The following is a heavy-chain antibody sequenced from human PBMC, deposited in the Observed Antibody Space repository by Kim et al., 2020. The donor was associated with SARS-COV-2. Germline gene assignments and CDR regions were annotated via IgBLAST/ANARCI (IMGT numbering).Heavy chain of an antibody. CDR3: AKAVISSSYFSFDP. V-gene: IGHV3-23*01. CDR2: ITAGGVGT. J-gene: IGHJ5*02. D-gene: IGHD6-13*01. Sequence: GGSLRLSCAASGFTFNSYAMTWVRQAPGKGLEWVSTITAGGVGTYYADSVKGRSTISRDNSKNRVYLDMNSLRVDDAAIYYCAKAVISSSYFSFDPWGQG. CDR1: GFTFNSYA.